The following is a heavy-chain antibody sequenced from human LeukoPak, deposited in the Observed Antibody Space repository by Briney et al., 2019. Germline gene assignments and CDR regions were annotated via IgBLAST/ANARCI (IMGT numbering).Heavy chain of an antibody. V-gene: IGHV4-38-2*02. J-gene: IGHJ4*02. D-gene: IGHD6-13*01. CDR1: GYSISSGYY. Sequence: SETLSLTCTVSGYSISSGYYWGWIRQPPGKGLEWIGSIYHSGSTYYNPSLKSRVTMSVDTSKNQFSLKLSSVTAADTAVYYCARLAAGTLYFDYWGQGTLVTVSS. CDR2: IYHSGST. CDR3: ARLAAGTLYFDY.